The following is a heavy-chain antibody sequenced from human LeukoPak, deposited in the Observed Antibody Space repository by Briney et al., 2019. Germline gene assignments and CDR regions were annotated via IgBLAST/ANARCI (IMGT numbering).Heavy chain of an antibody. V-gene: IGHV1-18*01. CDR3: ARGGIDIVTVPVSNWFDP. CDR1: GYAFINYG. CDR2: SSPYNGKT. Sequence: ASVKVSCKASGYAFINYGITWVRQAPGQGLEWMGWSSPYNGKTNYAQKLQGRVTMTTDTSTNTAYMELRSLRSDDTGVYYCARGGIDIVTVPVSNWFDPWGQGTLVTVSS. J-gene: IGHJ5*02. D-gene: IGHD2/OR15-2a*01.